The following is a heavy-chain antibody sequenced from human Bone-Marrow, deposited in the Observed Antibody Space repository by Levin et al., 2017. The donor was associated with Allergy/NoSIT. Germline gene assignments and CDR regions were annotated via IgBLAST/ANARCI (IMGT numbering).Heavy chain of an antibody. V-gene: IGHV1-69*06. J-gene: IGHJ6*02. CDR3: ARNRGVVVGPDYYYYGLDA. Sequence: KISCKASGGTFGSSAISWVRQAPGQGLEWMGGIIPLFDKANYAQKFLGRVTITADKTTNTGYMELSSLRSDDTAIYYCARNRGVVVGPDYYYYGLDAWGQGTTVTVSS. D-gene: IGHD2-15*01. CDR1: GGTFGSSA. CDR2: IIPLFDKA.